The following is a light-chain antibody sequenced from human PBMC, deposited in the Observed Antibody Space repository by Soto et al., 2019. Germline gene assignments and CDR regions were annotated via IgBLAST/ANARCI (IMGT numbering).Light chain of an antibody. J-gene: IGLJ1*01. CDR3: QVWDSSTGV. Sequence: SYELTQPLSVSVALGQTARITCEGNNIGNRNVHWYQQKPGQAPVLVIYRDNNRPSGIPERFSGSNSGNTATLTISRVQAGDEADYFCQVWDSSTGVFGTGTKVTVL. CDR1: NIGNRN. V-gene: IGLV3-9*01. CDR2: RDN.